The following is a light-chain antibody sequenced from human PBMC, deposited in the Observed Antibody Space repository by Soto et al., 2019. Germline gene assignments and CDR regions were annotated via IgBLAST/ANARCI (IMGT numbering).Light chain of an antibody. CDR1: QSVSGSF. CDR2: GAS. CDR3: QQYGNSSWP. Sequence: ELVFTQAPGTLSFYKGERAILYGSVSQSVSGSFLAWYQHKPGQAPRLLIHGASNRATGIPDRFSGSGSGTDFTLTISSLEPEDFAVYYCQQYGNSSWPFGLGTKV. J-gene: IGKJ1*01. V-gene: IGKV3-20*01.